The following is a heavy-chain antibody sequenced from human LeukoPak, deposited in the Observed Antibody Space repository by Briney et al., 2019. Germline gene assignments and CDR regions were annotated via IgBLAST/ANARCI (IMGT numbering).Heavy chain of an antibody. D-gene: IGHD2-15*01. CDR3: ARGHIVVGYYYYMDV. CDR2: INTDGSST. CDR1: GVTFSSYW. V-gene: IGHV3-74*01. J-gene: IGHJ6*03. Sequence: GGSLRLSCAASGVTFSSYWMHWVRQAPGKGLVWVSRINTDGSSTNYADSVKGRFTISRDNAKNTLYLQMNSLRAEDTAVYYCARGHIVVGYYYYMDVWGKGTTVTVSS.